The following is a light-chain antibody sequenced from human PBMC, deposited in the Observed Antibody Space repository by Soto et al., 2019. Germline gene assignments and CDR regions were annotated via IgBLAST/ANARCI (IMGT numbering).Light chain of an antibody. Sequence: QSVLTQPASVSGSPGQSITISCTGTSSDVGGYNYFSWYQQQPGKAPKLMIYEVSNRPSGVSNRFSGSKSGNTASLTISGIQAEDEADYYCSSYTSSSTIVFGTGTKVTVL. CDR1: SSDVGGYNY. CDR3: SSYTSSSTIV. V-gene: IGLV2-14*01. CDR2: EVS. J-gene: IGLJ1*01.